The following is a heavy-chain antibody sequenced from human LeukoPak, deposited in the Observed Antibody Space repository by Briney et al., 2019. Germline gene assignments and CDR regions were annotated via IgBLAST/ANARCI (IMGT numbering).Heavy chain of an antibody. J-gene: IGHJ4*02. CDR1: GFTFLSYS. V-gene: IGHV3-21*01. CDR3: ARGRRRLDIVVVVADPFDY. D-gene: IGHD2-15*01. Sequence: PGGSLRLSCAASGFTFLSYSMNWVRQAPGKGLEWVSSISSTSSSYIYYADSVKGRFTISRDNAKNSLYLQMNSLRAEDTAVYYCARGRRRLDIVVVVADPFDYWGQGTLVTVSS. CDR2: ISSTSSSYI.